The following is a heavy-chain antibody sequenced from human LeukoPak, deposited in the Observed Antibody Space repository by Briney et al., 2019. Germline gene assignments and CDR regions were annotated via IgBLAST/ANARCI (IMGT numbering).Heavy chain of an antibody. Sequence: VGSVKVSCKASGYTFTGYYMHWVRQAPGQGLEWMGWINPNSGGTNYAQKFQGRVTMTRDTSISTAYMELSRLRSDDTAVYYCARDPGSEYYDFWSGYYLGRYYYYYMDVWGKGTTVTVSS. J-gene: IGHJ6*03. CDR2: INPNSGGT. V-gene: IGHV1-2*02. D-gene: IGHD3-3*01. CDR1: GYTFTGYY. CDR3: ARDPGSEYYDFWSGYYLGRYYYYYMDV.